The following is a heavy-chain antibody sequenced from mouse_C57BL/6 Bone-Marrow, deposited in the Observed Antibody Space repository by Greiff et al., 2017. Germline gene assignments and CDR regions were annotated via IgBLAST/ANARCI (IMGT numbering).Heavy chain of an antibody. CDR3: ARELDYYGSSYERTNFDY. Sequence: QVQLQQPGAELVRPGSSVKLSCKASGYTFTSYWMHWVKQRPIQGLEWIGNIDPSDSETHYNQKFKDKATLTVDKSSSTAYMQLSSLTSEDSAVYYSARELDYYGSSYERTNFDYWGQGTTLTVSS. J-gene: IGHJ2*01. V-gene: IGHV1-52*01. CDR2: IDPSDSET. CDR1: GYTFTSYW. D-gene: IGHD1-1*01.